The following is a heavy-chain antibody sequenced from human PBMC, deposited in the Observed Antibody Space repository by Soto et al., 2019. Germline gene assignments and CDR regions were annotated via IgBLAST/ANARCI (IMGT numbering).Heavy chain of an antibody. CDR2: IYSSGSA. D-gene: IGHD1-26*01. CDR3: ATIVGANDY. Sequence: PSETLSLACTVSGGSLSSYSWPWLRQPAGKGLEWIGHIYSSGSANYNPSLKSRVSMSVDTSKNQFSLKLNSVTAADTAVYYCATIVGANDYWGQGALVTVSS. CDR1: GGSLSSYS. J-gene: IGHJ4*02. V-gene: IGHV4-4*07.